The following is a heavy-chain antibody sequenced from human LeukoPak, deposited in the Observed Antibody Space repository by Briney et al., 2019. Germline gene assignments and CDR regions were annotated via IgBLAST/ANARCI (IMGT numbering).Heavy chain of an antibody. CDR3: ARVRTYYDSSGQFDY. CDR2: INPNSGGT. Sequence: ASVKVSCKASGYTFTGYYMHWVRQAPGQGLEWMGWINPNSGGTNYAQKFQGRVTMTRDTSISTAYMELSRLRSDDTAVYYCARVRTYYDSSGQFDYWGQGTLVTVSS. V-gene: IGHV1-2*02. D-gene: IGHD3-22*01. CDR1: GYTFTGYY. J-gene: IGHJ4*02.